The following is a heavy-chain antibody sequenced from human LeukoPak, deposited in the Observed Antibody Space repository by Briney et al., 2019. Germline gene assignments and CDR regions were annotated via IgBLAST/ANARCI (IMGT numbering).Heavy chain of an antibody. Sequence: SQTLSLTCAISGDSVSRKSAGWNWIRQSPSRGLEWLGRIYYKSTWYSDFLTSRITISPDTYKNQFSLHLDSVAPEDTAVYYCARGGLVRGSIDSLIAFDFWGQGTVVTVSS. CDR3: ARGGLVRGSIDSLIAFDF. V-gene: IGHV6-1*01. J-gene: IGHJ3*01. CDR1: GDSVSRKSAG. CDR2: IYYKSTWYS. D-gene: IGHD3-10*01.